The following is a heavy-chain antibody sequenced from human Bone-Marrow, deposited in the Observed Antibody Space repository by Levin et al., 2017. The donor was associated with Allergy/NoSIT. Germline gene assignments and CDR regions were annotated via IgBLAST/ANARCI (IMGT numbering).Heavy chain of an antibody. D-gene: IGHD5-12*01. V-gene: IGHV3-33*01. J-gene: IGHJ3*02. CDR2: IWYDGSNK. CDR1: GFTFSSYG. Sequence: GGSLRLSCAASGFTFSSYGMHWVRQAPGKGLEWVAVIWYDGSNKYYADSVKGRFTISRDNSKNTLYLQMNSLRAEDTAVYYCARAPPGGYSGYGWKNDAFDIWGQGTMVTVSS. CDR3: ARAPPGGYSGYGWKNDAFDI.